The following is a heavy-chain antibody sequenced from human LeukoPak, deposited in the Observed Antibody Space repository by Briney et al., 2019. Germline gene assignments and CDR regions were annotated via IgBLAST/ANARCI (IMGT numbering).Heavy chain of an antibody. CDR3: AKNGGDGSGSYYNPSRY. Sequence: SETLSLTCTVSGGSISSSSDYWSWIRQPAGKGLEWIGRIYTRGRTNYNPSLKSRVTISVDASKNQFSLKLSSVTAADTAVYYCAKNGGDGSGSYYNPSRYWGQGTLVTVSS. V-gene: IGHV4-61*02. CDR2: IYTRGRT. J-gene: IGHJ4*02. CDR1: GGSISSSSDY. D-gene: IGHD3-10*01.